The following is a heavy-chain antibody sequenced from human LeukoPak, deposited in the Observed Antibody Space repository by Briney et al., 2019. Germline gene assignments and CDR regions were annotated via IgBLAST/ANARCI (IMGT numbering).Heavy chain of an antibody. V-gene: IGHV1-18*01. CDR2: ISAYNGNT. J-gene: IGHJ5*02. CDR3: VREVGYGDYVSTNNWFDP. D-gene: IGHD4-17*01. Sequence: GASVKVSCKASGYAFTSYGISWVRPAPGQGLEWMGWISAYNGNTNYAQKLPGRVTMTTDTSTSTAYMELRSLRSEDTAVYYCVREVGYGDYVSTNNWFDPWGQGTLVIVSS. CDR1: GYAFTSYG.